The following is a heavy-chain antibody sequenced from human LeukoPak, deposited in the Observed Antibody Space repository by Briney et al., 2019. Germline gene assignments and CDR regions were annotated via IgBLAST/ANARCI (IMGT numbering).Heavy chain of an antibody. Sequence: ASVKVSCKASGYTFTSYAISWVRQAPGQGLEWMGRIIPILGIANYAQKFQGRVTITADKSTSTAYMELSSLRSEDTAVYYCARDGGYYYDSSGYYLDYWGQGTLVTVSS. V-gene: IGHV1-69*04. CDR2: IIPILGIA. CDR3: ARDGGYYYDSSGYYLDY. CDR1: GYTFTSYA. J-gene: IGHJ4*02. D-gene: IGHD3-22*01.